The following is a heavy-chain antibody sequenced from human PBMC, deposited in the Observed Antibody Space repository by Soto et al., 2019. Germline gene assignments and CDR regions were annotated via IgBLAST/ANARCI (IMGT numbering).Heavy chain of an antibody. Sequence: GGSLRLSCAASGFNFNSYTSNWVRQAPGKRPEWLSSISSSGYIFSTDSVRGRFTISRDNAKNSVYLQINSLRAEDTAVYFCARDCSGGSCYPGMDVWGQGTTVTVYS. D-gene: IGHD2-15*01. CDR1: GFNFNSYT. J-gene: IGHJ6*02. CDR2: ISSSGYI. CDR3: ARDCSGGSCYPGMDV. V-gene: IGHV3-21*01.